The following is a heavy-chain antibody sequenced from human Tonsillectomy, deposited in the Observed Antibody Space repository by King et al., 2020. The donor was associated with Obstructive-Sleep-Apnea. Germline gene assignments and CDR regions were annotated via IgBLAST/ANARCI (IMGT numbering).Heavy chain of an antibody. J-gene: IGHJ4*02. CDR2: IKQDGSEK. CDR1: GFTFSSYW. CDR3: AGEGGVGFDY. Sequence: VQLVESGGGLVQPGGSLRLSCAASGFTFSSYWMSWVRPAPGKGLEWVANIKQDGSEKYYVDSVKGRFTISRDNAKNYLYLQMNSLRAEDTAVYYCAGEGGVGFDYWGQGTLVTVSS. D-gene: IGHD2-15*01. V-gene: IGHV3-7*01.